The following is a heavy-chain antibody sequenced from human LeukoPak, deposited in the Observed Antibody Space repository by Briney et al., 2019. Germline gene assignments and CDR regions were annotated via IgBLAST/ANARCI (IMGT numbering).Heavy chain of an antibody. CDR2: ISAYNGNT. Sequence: ASVKVSCKASGYTFTSYGISWVRQAPGQGLEWMGWISAYNGNTNYAQKLQSRLTMTTDTSTSTAYMELRSLRSDDTAVYYCARDRGHSYGPSFDYWGQGTLVTVSS. CDR1: GYTFTSYG. CDR3: ARDRGHSYGPSFDY. V-gene: IGHV1-18*01. D-gene: IGHD5-18*01. J-gene: IGHJ4*02.